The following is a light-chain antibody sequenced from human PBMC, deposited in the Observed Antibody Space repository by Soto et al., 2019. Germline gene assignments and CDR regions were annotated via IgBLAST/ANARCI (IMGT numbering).Light chain of an antibody. Sequence: DIQMTQSPSSLSASVRDRVTITCRASQGISNYLAWYQQKPGKVPKLLIYAASTLQSGVPSRFSGSGSGTDFTLTIRSLQPEDVATYDCQKYNSTPWTFGQGTKVEIK. CDR3: QKYNSTPWT. CDR2: AAS. V-gene: IGKV1-27*01. J-gene: IGKJ1*01. CDR1: QGISNY.